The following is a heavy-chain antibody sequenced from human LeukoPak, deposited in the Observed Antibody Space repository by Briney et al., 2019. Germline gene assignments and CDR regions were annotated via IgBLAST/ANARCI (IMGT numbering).Heavy chain of an antibody. CDR3: ARNGFVWASGIDYGWFDS. CDR2: ISSSGNTI. V-gene: IGHV3-48*03. D-gene: IGHD4-17*01. Sequence: GGSLRLSCAASGSTFSSYEMNWVRQAPGKGLEWVSYISSSGNTIHYADSVKGRFTISRDNAKNSLYLQMNSLRVEDTAVYYCARNGFVWASGIDYGWFDSWGQGTLVTVSS. J-gene: IGHJ5*01. CDR1: GSTFSSYE.